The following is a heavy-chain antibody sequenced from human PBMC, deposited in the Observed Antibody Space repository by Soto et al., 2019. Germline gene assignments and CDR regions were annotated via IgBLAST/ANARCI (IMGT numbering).Heavy chain of an antibody. CDR3: ARSGYCSSTSCSDAFDI. D-gene: IGHD2-2*01. CDR2: INAGNGNT. V-gene: IGHV1-3*01. Sequence: QVQLVQSGAELKKPGASVKVSCKASGYTFTSYAMHWVRQAPGQRLEWMGWINAGNGNTKYSQKLQGRXTXTXXTSARTAYVELSSLRSEDTAVYYCARSGYCSSTSCSDAFDIWGQGTMVTVSS. CDR1: GYTFTSYA. J-gene: IGHJ3*02.